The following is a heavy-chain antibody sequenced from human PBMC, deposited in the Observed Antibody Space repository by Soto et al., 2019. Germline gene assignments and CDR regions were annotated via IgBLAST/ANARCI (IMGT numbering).Heavy chain of an antibody. D-gene: IGHD3-10*01. V-gene: IGHV3-7*01. Sequence: LRLSCAASGFTFSSYWMSWVRQAPGKGLEWVANIKQDGSEKYYVDSVKGRFTISRDNAKNSLYLQMNSLRAEDTAVYYCARGGGSGSYYKRYYYYGMDVWGQGTTVTVSS. CDR3: ARGGGSGSYYKRYYYYGMDV. CDR2: IKQDGSEK. CDR1: GFTFSSYW. J-gene: IGHJ6*02.